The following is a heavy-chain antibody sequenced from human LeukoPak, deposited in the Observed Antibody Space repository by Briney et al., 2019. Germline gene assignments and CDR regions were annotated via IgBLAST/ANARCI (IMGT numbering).Heavy chain of an antibody. Sequence: ASVKVSCKASGYTFTGYYMHWVRQAPGQGLEWMGWINPNSGGTNYAQKFQGRVTMTRDMSTSTVYMELSSLRSEDTAVYYCAWSVTIFGVATLGYWGQGTPVTVSS. D-gene: IGHD3-3*01. CDR2: INPNSGGT. CDR3: AWSVTIFGVATLGY. CDR1: GYTFTGYY. V-gene: IGHV1-2*02. J-gene: IGHJ4*02.